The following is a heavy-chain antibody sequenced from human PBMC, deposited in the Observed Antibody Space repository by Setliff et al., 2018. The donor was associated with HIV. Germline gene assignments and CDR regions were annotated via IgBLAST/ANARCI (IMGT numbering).Heavy chain of an antibody. J-gene: IGHJ4*02. D-gene: IGHD3-16*01. CDR3: ATDLKGAYLDYFDF. Sequence: SVKVSCKASGRSFTDYGFTWVRQAPGQGLEWMGGIIPLFGRVNYAQKFQGRVTISADESTSTAYMYLSSLTSEDTAIYYCATDLKGAYLDYFDFWGQGSPVTVSS. V-gene: IGHV1-69*13. CDR1: GRSFTDYG. CDR2: IIPLFGRV.